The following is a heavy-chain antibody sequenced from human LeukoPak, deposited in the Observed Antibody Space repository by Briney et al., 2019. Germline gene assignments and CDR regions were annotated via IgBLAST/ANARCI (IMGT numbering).Heavy chain of an antibody. CDR1: GYSISSGFY. CDR3: ARTLLFLTEGFDY. Sequence: SETLSLTCAVSGYSISSGFYWGWIRQPPGKGLEWIGSTYHSGSTYYNPSLKSRVTISVDTSKNQFSLKLTSVTAADTAVYYCARTLLFLTEGFDYWGQGTLVTVSS. CDR2: TYHSGST. D-gene: IGHD2/OR15-2a*01. J-gene: IGHJ4*02. V-gene: IGHV4-38-2*01.